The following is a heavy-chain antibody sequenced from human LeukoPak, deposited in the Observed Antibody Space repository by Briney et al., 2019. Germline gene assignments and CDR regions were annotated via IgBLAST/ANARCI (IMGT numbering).Heavy chain of an antibody. Sequence: SGPTLVKPTQTLTLTCTFSGFPLSTSGVGVGWIRQPPGKALEWLTLIYWNDVKRYSPSLKSRLTITKDTSKNQVVLTMTNMDPVDTATYYCARWTMVRGDDQYYMDVWGKGTTVTISS. CDR3: ARWTMVRGDDQYYMDV. V-gene: IGHV2-5*01. CDR1: GFPLSTSGVG. J-gene: IGHJ6*03. D-gene: IGHD3-10*01. CDR2: IYWNDVK.